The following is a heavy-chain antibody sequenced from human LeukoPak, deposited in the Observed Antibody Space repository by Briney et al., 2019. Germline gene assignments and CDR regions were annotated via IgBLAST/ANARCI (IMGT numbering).Heavy chain of an antibody. CDR2: IYHSGST. V-gene: IGHV4-30-2*01. J-gene: IGHJ4*02. CDR3: ARGTYYYDSSGYYFDY. D-gene: IGHD3-22*01. CDR1: GGSISSGGYS. Sequence: SETLSLTCAVSGGSISSGGYSWSWIRQPPGKGLEWIGYIYHSGSTYYNPSLKSRVTISVDRSKNQFSLKLSSVTAADTAVYYCARGTYYYDSSGYYFDYWGQGTLVTVSS.